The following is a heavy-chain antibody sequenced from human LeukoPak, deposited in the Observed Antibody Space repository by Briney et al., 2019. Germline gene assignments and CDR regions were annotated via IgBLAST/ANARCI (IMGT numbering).Heavy chain of an antibody. D-gene: IGHD1-26*01. CDR1: GGSITSYY. CDR3: ARVEWELPTSFDY. V-gene: IGHV4-59*01. CDR2: IDYSGST. J-gene: IGHJ4*02. Sequence: SETLSLTFTVSGGSITSYYWSWIRQPPGKGLEWIGYIDYSGSTNYNPSLKSRVTISVDRSKNQFSLKMSSVTAADTAVYYCARVEWELPTSFDYWGQGTLVTVSS.